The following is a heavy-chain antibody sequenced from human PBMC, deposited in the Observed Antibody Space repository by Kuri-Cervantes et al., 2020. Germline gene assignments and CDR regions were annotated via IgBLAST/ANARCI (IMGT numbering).Heavy chain of an antibody. CDR1: GFTFDDYA. D-gene: IGHD6-19*01. CDR2: ISWNSGSI. CDR3: AKMAGSGWRSVHYYYYYYMDV. V-gene: IGHV3-9*01. J-gene: IGHJ6*03. Sequence: GGSLRLSCAASGFTFDDYAMHWVRQAPGKGLEWVSGISWNSGSIGYADSVKGRFTISRDNAKNSLYLQMNSLRAEDPALYYCAKMAGSGWRSVHYYYYYYMDVWGKGTTVTVSS.